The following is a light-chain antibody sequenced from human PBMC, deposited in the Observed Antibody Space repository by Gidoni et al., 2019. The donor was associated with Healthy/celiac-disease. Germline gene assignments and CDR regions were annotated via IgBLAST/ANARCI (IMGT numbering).Light chain of an antibody. V-gene: IGKV3-20*01. CDR3: QRYGSSPWT. CDR1: QSVSSSY. CDR2: GAS. J-gene: IGKJ1*01. Sequence: EIVFTQSPGTLSSSPGERATPACRASQSVSSSYLAWYQQKPGQAPRLLIYGASSRAAGIPDRFIGRGSGTDFTLTISRLEPEDFAVYYCQRYGSSPWTFGQGTKVEIK.